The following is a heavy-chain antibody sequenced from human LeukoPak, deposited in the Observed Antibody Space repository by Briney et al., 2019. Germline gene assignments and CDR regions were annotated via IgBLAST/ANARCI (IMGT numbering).Heavy chain of an antibody. CDR1: GFTFSSYE. V-gene: IGHV3-48*03. CDR2: ISSSGSTI. CDR3: AELGITMIGGV. D-gene: IGHD3-10*02. J-gene: IGHJ6*04. Sequence: GGFLRLSCAASGFTFSSYEMNWVRQAPGKGLEWVSYISSSGSTIYYADSVKGRFTISRDNAKNSLYLQMNSLRAEDTAVYYCAELGITMIGGVRGKGTTVTISS.